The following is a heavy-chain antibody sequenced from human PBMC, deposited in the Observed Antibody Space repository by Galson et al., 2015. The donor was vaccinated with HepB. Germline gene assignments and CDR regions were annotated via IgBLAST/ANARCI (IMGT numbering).Heavy chain of an antibody. V-gene: IGHV1-69*06. CDR1: GGTLSNYA. CDR2: IIPIFGTT. Sequence: SVKVSCKASGGTLSNYAINWVRQAPGQGLGWMGGIIPIFGTTNYAQQFQGRVTITADKSTSTAYMELSSLRSEDTAVYYCARAHPESFDFWSGYSHFDYWGQGTLVTVSS. CDR3: ARAHPESFDFWSGYSHFDY. D-gene: IGHD3-3*01. J-gene: IGHJ4*02.